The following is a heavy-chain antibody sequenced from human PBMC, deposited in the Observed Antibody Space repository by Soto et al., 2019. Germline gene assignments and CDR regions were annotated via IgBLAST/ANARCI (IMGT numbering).Heavy chain of an antibody. CDR3: ARGADYDIWTGYYRP. CDR2: ISSSGSTI. V-gene: IGHV3-11*01. J-gene: IGHJ5*02. CDR1: GFTFSDYY. Sequence: GGSLRLSCAASGFTFSDYYMSWIRQAPGKGLEWVSYISSSGSTIYYADSVKGGFTIAKENAKNSLYLQMNSLRAEDTGVYYCARGADYDIWTGYYRPWGQGTLVTVSS. D-gene: IGHD3-9*01.